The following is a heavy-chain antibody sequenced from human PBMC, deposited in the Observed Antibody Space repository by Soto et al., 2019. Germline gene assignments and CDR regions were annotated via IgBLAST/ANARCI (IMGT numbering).Heavy chain of an antibody. CDR3: ASVFFFYSISV. V-gene: IGHV4-4*02. J-gene: IGHJ6*02. CDR1: GGSISSSNW. CDR2: IYHSGST. D-gene: IGHD6-6*01. Sequence: SETLSLTCAVSGGSISSSNWWSWVRQPPGKGLEWIGEIYHSGSTNDNPSLKSRVTITVDKSKNQFSMKLSSVTAADTAEYYSASVFFFYSISVWGQCTIFIVSS.